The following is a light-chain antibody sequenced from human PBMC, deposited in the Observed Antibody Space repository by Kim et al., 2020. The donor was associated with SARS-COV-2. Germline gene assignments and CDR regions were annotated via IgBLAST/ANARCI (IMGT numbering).Light chain of an antibody. Sequence: SQTAPLSCTGNINTVRDQGASWLQQHQGHPPKLLSYRNNNLPTGISERLSASRSGDTASLTITGLQPEDESDYYCSAWDSSLTTWVLGGGTQLTVL. CDR2: RNN. CDR3: SAWDSSLTTWV. V-gene: IGLV10-54*01. J-gene: IGLJ3*02. CDR1: INTVRDQG.